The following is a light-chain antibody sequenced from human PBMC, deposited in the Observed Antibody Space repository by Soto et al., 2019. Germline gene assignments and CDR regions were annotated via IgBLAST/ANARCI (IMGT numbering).Light chain of an antibody. CDR3: SSYTGSNNVV. V-gene: IGLV2-8*01. CDR1: SSDVGGYNF. J-gene: IGLJ2*01. Sequence: QSALTQPPSASGSPGQSVTISCTGTSSDVGGYNFVSWYQQHPGKAPKLMIYEVTKRPSGVPDRFSGSKSGNTASLNVSGLQAEDEADYYCSSYTGSNNVVFGGGTKLTFL. CDR2: EVT.